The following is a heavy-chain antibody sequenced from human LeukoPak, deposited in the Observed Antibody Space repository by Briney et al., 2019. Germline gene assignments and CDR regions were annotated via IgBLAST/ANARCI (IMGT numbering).Heavy chain of an antibody. J-gene: IGHJ4*02. CDR3: AKAKAIENDILTGYINDY. D-gene: IGHD3-9*01. CDR1: GFTFSSYA. CDR2: ISGSGGST. V-gene: IGHV3-23*01. Sequence: GGSLRLSCAASGFTFSSYAMSWVRQAPGKGLEWVSAISGSGGSTYYADSVKGRFTISRDNSKNTLYLQMNSLRAEDTAVYYCAKAKAIENDILTGYINDYWGQGTLVTVSS.